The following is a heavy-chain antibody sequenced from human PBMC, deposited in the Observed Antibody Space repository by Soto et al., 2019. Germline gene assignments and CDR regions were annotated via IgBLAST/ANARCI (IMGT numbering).Heavy chain of an antibody. Sequence: EVQLVESGGGLVRPGGSLRLSCAASGFTFSYYWMHWVRQAPGKGLVWVSRIHSDGSSTTYEDFQKGRFIISRDNARNTVDLQMNSVRVEDTAVYYCARGDRGAFDLWGQGTVVTVSS. CDR2: IHSDGSST. CDR1: GFTFSYYW. D-gene: IGHD1-26*01. J-gene: IGHJ3*01. CDR3: ARGDRGAFDL. V-gene: IGHV3-74*01.